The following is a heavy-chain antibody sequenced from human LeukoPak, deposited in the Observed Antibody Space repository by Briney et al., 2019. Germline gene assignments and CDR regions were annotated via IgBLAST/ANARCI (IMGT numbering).Heavy chain of an antibody. CDR3: ARFLEWLSLDY. V-gene: IGHV3-23*01. J-gene: IGHJ4*02. Sequence: GGSLRLSCAASGFAFSSYAMSWVRQAPGKGLEWVSAISGSGGSTYYADSVKGRFTISRDNSKNTLYLQMNSLRAEDTAVYYCARFLEWLSLDYWGQGTLVTVSS. CDR2: ISGSGGST. CDR1: GFAFSSYA. D-gene: IGHD3-3*01.